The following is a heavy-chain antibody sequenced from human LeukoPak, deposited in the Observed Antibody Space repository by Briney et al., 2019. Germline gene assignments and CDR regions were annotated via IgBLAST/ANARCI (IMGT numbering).Heavy chain of an antibody. CDR2: INPNSGAT. Sequence: ASVKVSCKASGYTFTGYSMHWVRQAPGQGLEWMGWINPNSGATNYAQKFQGRVTMTRDTSISTAYMELGGLRSDDTAVYYCATSGSYRIIDYWGQGTLVTVSS. CDR3: ATSGSYRIIDY. D-gene: IGHD1-26*01. J-gene: IGHJ4*02. CDR1: GYTFTGYS. V-gene: IGHV1-2*02.